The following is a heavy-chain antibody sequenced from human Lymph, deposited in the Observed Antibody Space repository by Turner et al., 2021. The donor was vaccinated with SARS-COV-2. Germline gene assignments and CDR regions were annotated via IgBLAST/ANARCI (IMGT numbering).Heavy chain of an antibody. V-gene: IGHV3-21*01. CDR1: GFTFSTYS. J-gene: IGHJ4*02. D-gene: IGHD4-17*01. CDR3: ARDIPTTADYFDY. CDR2: ISSSSSYI. Sequence: EVQLVESGGGLVKHEGSLRLSGAASGFTFSTYSMNWVRQAPGKGLEWISSISSSSSYIYYADSVKGRFTISRDDAKNSLYLQMNSLRAEDTAVYYCARDIPTTADYFDYWGQGTLVTVSS.